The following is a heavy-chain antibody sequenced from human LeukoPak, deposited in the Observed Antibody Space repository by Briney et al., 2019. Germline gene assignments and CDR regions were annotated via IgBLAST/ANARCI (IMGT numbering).Heavy chain of an antibody. CDR1: GFTFSSYW. CDR3: ARDHSDPGLFFDH. D-gene: IGHD2-15*01. CDR2: IKYDGSEK. V-gene: IGHV3-7*01. J-gene: IGHJ4*01. Sequence: PGGSLRLSCAASGFTFSSYWMTWVRQAPGKGLEWVASIKYDGSEKYYVDSVKGRFTISRENAKNSLYLQMNSLRAEDTAVYFCARDHSDPGLFFDHWGQGTLVTVSS.